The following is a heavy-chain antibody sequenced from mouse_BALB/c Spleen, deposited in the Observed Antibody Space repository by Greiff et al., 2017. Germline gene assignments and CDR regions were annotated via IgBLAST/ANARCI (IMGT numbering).Heavy chain of an antibody. J-gene: IGHJ4*01. V-gene: IGHV1-26*01. CDR3: ARESDAMDY. Sequence: EVQLHQSGPELVKPGASVKISCKASGYSFTGYYMHWVKQSHVKSLEWIGRINPYNGATSYNQNFKDKASLTVDKSSSTAYMELHSLTSEDSAVYYCARESDAMDYWGQGTSVTVSS. CDR1: GYSFTGYY. CDR2: INPYNGAT.